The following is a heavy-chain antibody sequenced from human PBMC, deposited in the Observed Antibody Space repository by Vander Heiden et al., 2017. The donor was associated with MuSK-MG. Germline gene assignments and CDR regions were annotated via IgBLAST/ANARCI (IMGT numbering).Heavy chain of an antibody. CDR3: AREALDIAAAGTPSLFDY. D-gene: IGHD6-13*01. CDR1: GGTFSSYA. CDR2: IIPIFGTA. V-gene: IGHV1-69*01. Sequence: QVQLVQSGAEVKKPGSSVKVSCKASGGTFSSYAISWVRQAPGQGLEWMGGIIPIFGTANYAQKFQGRVTITADESTSTAYMELSSLRSEETAVYYCAREALDIAAAGTPSLFDYWGQGTLVTVSS. J-gene: IGHJ4*02.